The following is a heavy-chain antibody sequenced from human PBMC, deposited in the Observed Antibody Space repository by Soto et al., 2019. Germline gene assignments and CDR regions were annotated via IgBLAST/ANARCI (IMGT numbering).Heavy chain of an antibody. CDR1: GFTFSSYA. D-gene: IGHD4-17*01. CDR3: AKERATTTAFDY. CDR2: IRGSGGIT. V-gene: IGHV3-23*01. Sequence: GGSLRLFCAASGFTFSSYAMGWVRQAPGKGLDWVSVIRGSGGITYSADSVKGRCTISRDNSKNILYLQMNSLRAEDTAVYYCAKERATTTAFDYWGQGALVTVSS. J-gene: IGHJ4*02.